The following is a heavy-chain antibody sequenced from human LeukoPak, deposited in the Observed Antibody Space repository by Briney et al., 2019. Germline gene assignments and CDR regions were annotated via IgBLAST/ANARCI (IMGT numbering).Heavy chain of an antibody. Sequence: SETLSLTCTVSGGSISPYYRSWIRQPPGKGLEWIGYMHSSGSANSNPSLKSRATISVDTSKNQFSLKLSSVTAADTAVYYCARMGGYSGYATHWGQGSLVTVSS. CDR3: ARMGGYSGYATH. V-gene: IGHV4-59*08. J-gene: IGHJ4*02. CDR1: GGSISPYY. D-gene: IGHD5-12*01. CDR2: MHSSGSA.